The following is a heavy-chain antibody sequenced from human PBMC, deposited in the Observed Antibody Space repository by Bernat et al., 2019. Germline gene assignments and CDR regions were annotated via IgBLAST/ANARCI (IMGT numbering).Heavy chain of an antibody. Sequence: EVQLLESGGGLVQPGGSLRLSCAASGFTFSSYAMSWVRQAPGKGLEWVSAISGSGGSTYYADSVKGRFTISRDNSKNTLYLQMNSLRAEDTAVYYCASLVEVLEYFDYWGQGTLVTVSS. CDR3: ASLVEVLEYFDY. D-gene: IGHD5-24*01. V-gene: IGHV3-23*01. J-gene: IGHJ4*02. CDR1: GFTFSSYA. CDR2: ISGSGGST.